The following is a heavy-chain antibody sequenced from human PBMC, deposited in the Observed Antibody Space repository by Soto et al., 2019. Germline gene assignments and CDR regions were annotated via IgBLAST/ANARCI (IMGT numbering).Heavy chain of an antibody. CDR3: ARVRLGLRAIAAAGTSGWFDP. V-gene: IGHV4-61*05. D-gene: IGHD6-13*01. J-gene: IGHJ5*02. CDR1: GGSISSNTFY. CDR2: IYYSGST. Sequence: SETLSLTCSVSGGSISSNTFYWGWIRQTPGKGLEWIGYIYYSGSTNYNPSLKSRVTISVDTSKNQFSLKLSSVTAADTAVYYCARVRLGLRAIAAAGTSGWFDPWGQGTLVTVSS.